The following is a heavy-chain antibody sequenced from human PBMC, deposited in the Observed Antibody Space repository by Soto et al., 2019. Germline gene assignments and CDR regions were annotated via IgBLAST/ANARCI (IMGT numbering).Heavy chain of an antibody. V-gene: IGHV3-53*02. CDR3: VRITDLMTTVDRGYYYYGMDV. D-gene: IGHD4-17*01. CDR1: GFTVSSNY. CDR2: IYSGGST. J-gene: IGHJ6*02. Sequence: EVQLVETGGGLIQPGGSLRLSCAASGFTVSSNYMSWVRQAPGKGLEWVSVIYSGGSTYYADSVKGRFTISRDNSKNTLYLQMNSLRAEDTAVYYCVRITDLMTTVDRGYYYYGMDVWGQGTTVTVSS.